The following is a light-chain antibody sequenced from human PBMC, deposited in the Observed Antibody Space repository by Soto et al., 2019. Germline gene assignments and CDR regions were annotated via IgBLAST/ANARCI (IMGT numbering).Light chain of an antibody. CDR3: QQYNNWPLT. CDR1: QSVSSN. J-gene: IGKJ4*01. V-gene: IGKV3-15*01. Sequence: EIVMTQSPATLSVSPGERANLSCRASQSVSSNLAWYQQKPGQAPRLLIYGASTRATGIPAGFSGSGSGTEFTLTISSLQSEDFAVYYCQQYNNWPLTFGGGTKVQIK. CDR2: GAS.